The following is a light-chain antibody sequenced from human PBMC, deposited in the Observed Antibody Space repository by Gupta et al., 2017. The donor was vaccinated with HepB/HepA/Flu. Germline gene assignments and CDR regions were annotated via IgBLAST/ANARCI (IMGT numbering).Light chain of an antibody. V-gene: IGLV1-40*01. Sequence: QSVLTQPPSVSGAPGQRVTVSCTGSSSNIGAGYDVHWYQQLPGAAPKLLIYRDNNRPSGVPDRFSGSKSGTSASLAITGLQAEDEADYYCQSYDSSVVFGGGTKLTVL. J-gene: IGLJ2*01. CDR3: QSYDSSVV. CDR2: RDN. CDR1: SSNIGAGYD.